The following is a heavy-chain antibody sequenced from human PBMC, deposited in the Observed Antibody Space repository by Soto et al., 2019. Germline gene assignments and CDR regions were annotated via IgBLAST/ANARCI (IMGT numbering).Heavy chain of an antibody. CDR3: ARDRRDWFDP. CDR2: IHNSGTT. J-gene: IGHJ5*02. Sequence: QVQLQESGPGLVKPSQTLSLTCTVSGGSISSGGYYWSWIRHHPGKGLEYIGYIHNSGTTYYNPSLQSRVTISMDTSKNHFSLKLSSVTAADTAVYYCARDRRDWFDPWGQGTLVTVSS. CDR1: GGSISSGGYY. V-gene: IGHV4-31*03.